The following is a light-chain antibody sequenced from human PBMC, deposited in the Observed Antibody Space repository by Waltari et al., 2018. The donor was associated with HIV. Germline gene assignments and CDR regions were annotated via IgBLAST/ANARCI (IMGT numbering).Light chain of an antibody. V-gene: IGLV2-11*01. CDR2: DLT. J-gene: IGLJ2*01. CDR3: CSFAGSYTWL. CDR1: SRDVGGYNY. Sequence: QSALTQPRSVSGSPGPSVTISCTGPSRDVGGYNYVSWYQQLPGKAPKLMIYDLTERPSGVPDRCSGSKSGNTASLTISGLQAEDEADYYCCSFAGSYTWLFGGGTKLTVL.